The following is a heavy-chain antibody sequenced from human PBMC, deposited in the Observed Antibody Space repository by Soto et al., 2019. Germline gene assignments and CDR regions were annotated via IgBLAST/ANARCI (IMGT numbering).Heavy chain of an antibody. V-gene: IGHV1-69*01. D-gene: IGHD1-26*01. CDR1: GGTFSSYA. CDR2: TIPIFGTA. J-gene: IGHJ4*02. CDR3: ARDFRYSGSSIQDY. Sequence: QVQLVQSGAEVKKPGSSVKVSCKASGGTFSSYAISWVRQAPGQGLEWMGGTIPIFGTANYAQKLQGRVTITADESTSTAYMELSSLRSEDTAVYYCARDFRYSGSSIQDYWGQGTLVTVSS.